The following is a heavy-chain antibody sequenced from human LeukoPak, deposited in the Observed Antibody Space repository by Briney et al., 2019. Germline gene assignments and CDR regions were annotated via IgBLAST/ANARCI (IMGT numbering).Heavy chain of an antibody. CDR3: ARSGYSYDYGAFDI. CDR1: GGSISSYY. V-gene: IGHV4-59*01. J-gene: IGHJ3*02. Sequence: SETLSLTCTVSGGSISSYYWSWIRQPPGKGLEWIGYIYYTGSTNYIPSLKSRVTISVDTSKNQFSLKLSSVTAADTAVYYCARSGYSYDYGAFDIWGQGTMVTVPS. CDR2: IYYTGST. D-gene: IGHD5-18*01.